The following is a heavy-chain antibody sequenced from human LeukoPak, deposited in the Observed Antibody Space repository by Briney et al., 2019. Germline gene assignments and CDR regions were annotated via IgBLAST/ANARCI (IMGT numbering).Heavy chain of an antibody. Sequence: GGSLRLSCVVSGFTVSSNYMSWFRQAPGKGLEWVSVIYSGGSTYYADSVKGRFTISRDNSKNTLYLQMNSLRAEDTAVYYCARAPYYYGSESFLKQENKYYFDSWGQGTLVTVSS. D-gene: IGHD3-10*01. J-gene: IGHJ4*02. CDR3: ARAPYYYGSESFLKQENKYYFDS. V-gene: IGHV3-66*01. CDR2: IYSGGST. CDR1: GFTVSSNY.